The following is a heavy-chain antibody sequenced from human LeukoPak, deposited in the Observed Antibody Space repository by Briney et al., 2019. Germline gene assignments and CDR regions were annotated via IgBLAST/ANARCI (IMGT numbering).Heavy chain of an antibody. J-gene: IGHJ4*02. V-gene: IGHV3-21*06. CDR1: GFSFSTYS. Sequence: GGSLRLSCAASGFSFSTYSMIWVRQAPGKGLEWVSSVSGTSEYIYYADSVRGRFTISRDNAKNTVYLQMNSLRAEDTAVYYCARDYWRSIDHWGQGTLVTVSS. CDR2: VSGTSEYI. D-gene: IGHD1-1*01. CDR3: ARDYWRSIDH.